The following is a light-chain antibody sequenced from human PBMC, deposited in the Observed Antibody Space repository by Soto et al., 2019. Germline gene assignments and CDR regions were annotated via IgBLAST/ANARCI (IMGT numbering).Light chain of an antibody. Sequence: SYELTQPPSVSVSPGQTASITCSGDKLGDKYACWYQQKPGQSPVLVICQDSKRPSGIPERFSGSNSGNIATLTISGTQAMDEADYYCQAWDSSTANVVFGGGTKLTVL. CDR3: QAWDSSTANVV. CDR1: KLGDKY. V-gene: IGLV3-1*01. CDR2: QDS. J-gene: IGLJ2*01.